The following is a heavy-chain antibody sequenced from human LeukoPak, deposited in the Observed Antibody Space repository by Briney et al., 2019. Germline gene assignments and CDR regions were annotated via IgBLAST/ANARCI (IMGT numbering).Heavy chain of an antibody. J-gene: IGHJ4*02. CDR2: TNHDGSRT. V-gene: IGHV3-74*01. CDR1: GFTFSSYL. Sequence: GGSLRLPCAASGFTFSSYLMNWVRQAPGKGLVWVSITNHDGSRTTYADSVKGRFTISRDNAKNTLYLQMSSLRVEDTAVYYCARGAANSFDYWGRGTLVTVSS. CDR3: ARGAANSFDY.